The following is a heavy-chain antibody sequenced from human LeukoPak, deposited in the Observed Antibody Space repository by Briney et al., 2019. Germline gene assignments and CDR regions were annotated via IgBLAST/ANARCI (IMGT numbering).Heavy chain of an antibody. CDR2: IYYSGST. V-gene: IGHV4-59*01. CDR3: SRSNLGYCSGGSCHYYYYMDV. CDR1: GGPISSYY. D-gene: IGHD2-15*01. J-gene: IGHJ6*03. Sequence: SETLSLICTVSGGPISSYYWSWIRQPPGKGLEWMGYIYYSGSTNYNPSLKSRGTISVDTSKNQFSLKLSSVTAADTAVYYCSRSNLGYCSGGSCHYYYYMDVWGKGTTVTVSS.